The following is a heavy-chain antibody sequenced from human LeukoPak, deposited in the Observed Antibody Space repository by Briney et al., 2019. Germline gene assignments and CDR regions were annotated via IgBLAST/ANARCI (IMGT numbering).Heavy chain of an antibody. V-gene: IGHV4-59*01. CDR2: IYNSGST. CDR1: GGSIGSYY. J-gene: IGHJ4*02. Sequence: PSETLSLTCTVSGGSIGSYYWTWIRQPPGKGLEWIGYIYNSGSTNYHPSLKSRVTISVDTSKNQFSLKLSSVTAADTAVYYCARSRDGYNLDYWGQGTLVTVSS. D-gene: IGHD5-24*01. CDR3: ARSRDGYNLDY.